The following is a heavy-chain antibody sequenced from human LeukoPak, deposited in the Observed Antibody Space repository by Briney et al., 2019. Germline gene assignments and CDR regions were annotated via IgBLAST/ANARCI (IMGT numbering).Heavy chain of an antibody. CDR1: GGAFSSYA. CDR2: ISGSGGST. J-gene: IGHJ4*02. Sequence: ASVKVSCKASGGAFSSYAMSWVRQATGKGLEWVSAISGSGGSTYYADSVKGRFTISRDNSKNTLYLQMNSLRAEDTAVYYCAKDLSYYDSSGYPDYWGQGTLVTVSS. CDR3: AKDLSYYDSSGYPDY. D-gene: IGHD3-22*01. V-gene: IGHV3-23*01.